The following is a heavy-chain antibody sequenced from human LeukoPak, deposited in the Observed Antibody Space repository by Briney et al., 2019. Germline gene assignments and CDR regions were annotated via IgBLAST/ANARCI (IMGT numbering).Heavy chain of an antibody. D-gene: IGHD6-19*01. CDR1: GYTFTSYG. CDR3: AIIAVAGPDY. J-gene: IGHJ4*02. Sequence: ASVKVSCKASGYTFTSYGISWVRQAPGQGLEWMGIINPSGGSTSYAQKFQGRVTMTRDTSTSTVYMELSSLRSEDTAVYYCAIIAVAGPDYWGQGTLVTVSS. V-gene: IGHV1-46*01. CDR2: INPSGGST.